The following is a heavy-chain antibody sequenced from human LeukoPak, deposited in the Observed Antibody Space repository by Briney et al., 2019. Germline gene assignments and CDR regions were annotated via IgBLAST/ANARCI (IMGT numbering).Heavy chain of an antibody. D-gene: IGHD4-23*01. CDR2: IYYSGST. J-gene: IGHJ4*02. CDR1: GGAIRSSSYY. CDR3: VILYAGNRPPDY. Sequence: SETLSLTCTVSGGAIRSSSYYWGWIRQPPGRGLEWIGSIYYSGSTYYNPSLKSRVTMSVDTTKSQVSLKLSSLTAADTAVYYCVILYAGNRPPDYWGQGTLVTVSS. V-gene: IGHV4-39*01.